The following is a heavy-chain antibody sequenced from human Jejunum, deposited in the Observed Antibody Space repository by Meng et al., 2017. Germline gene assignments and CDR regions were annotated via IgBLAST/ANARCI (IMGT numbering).Heavy chain of an antibody. Sequence: QLQLQESGPGLVKPSETRSLTCRGAGVAMSHKGDHWGGIRQTPGKGLEWRGSIYSGGSTKYNPSLKSRVTVSLDTSKKQFSLHLNSLTAADTAVYFCARQLNVWDSAGTYGGDFDFWGQGTLVTVSS. J-gene: IGHJ4*02. D-gene: IGHD2-15*01. CDR2: IYSGGST. V-gene: IGHV4-39*01. CDR1: GVAMSHKGDH. CDR3: ARQLNVWDSAGTYGGDFDF.